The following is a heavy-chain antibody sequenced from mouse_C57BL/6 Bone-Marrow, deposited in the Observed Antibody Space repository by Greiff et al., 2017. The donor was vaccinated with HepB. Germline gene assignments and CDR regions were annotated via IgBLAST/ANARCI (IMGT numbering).Heavy chain of an antibody. V-gene: IGHV5-4*03. CDR3: ARVYRGYFDY. Sequence: DVMLVESGGGLVKPGGSLKLSCAASGFTFSSYAMSWVRQTPEKRLEWVATISDGGSYTYYPDNVKGRFTISRDNAKNNLYLQMSHLKSEDTAMYYCARVYRGYFDYWGQGTTLTVSS. D-gene: IGHD2-1*01. CDR1: GFTFSSYA. CDR2: ISDGGSYT. J-gene: IGHJ2*01.